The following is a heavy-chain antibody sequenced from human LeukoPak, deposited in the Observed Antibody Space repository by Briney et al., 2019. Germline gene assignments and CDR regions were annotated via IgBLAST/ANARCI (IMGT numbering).Heavy chain of an antibody. D-gene: IGHD3-3*01. Sequence: PGGSLRLSCAASGFAFRTYWMTWVRQAPGKGLEWVDSINQDGSGKYYVDSVKGRFTISRDNTKNSLYLQMNTLRAEDTAVYYCARQSARNWFDPWGQGTLVTVSS. J-gene: IGHJ5*02. CDR2: INQDGSGK. CDR1: GFAFRTYW. CDR3: ARQSARNWFDP. V-gene: IGHV3-7*01.